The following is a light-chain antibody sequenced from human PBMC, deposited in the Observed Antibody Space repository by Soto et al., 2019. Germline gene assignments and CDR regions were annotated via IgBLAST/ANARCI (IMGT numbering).Light chain of an antibody. V-gene: IGLV2-14*01. CDR2: GVF. J-gene: IGLJ1*01. CDR3: NSYTTSSTFV. Sequence: QSVLTQPASVSGSPGQSITISCTGTSSDVGGFNYVSWYQQLPGKAPKLVMYGVFNRPSGVSNRFSGSRSGNTASLTISGLQDEDEAEYYCNSYTTSSTFVFGTGTKLTVL. CDR1: SSDVGGFNY.